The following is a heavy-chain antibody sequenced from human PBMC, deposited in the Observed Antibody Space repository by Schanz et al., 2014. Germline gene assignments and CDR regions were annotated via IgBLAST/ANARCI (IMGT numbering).Heavy chain of an antibody. D-gene: IGHD2-15*01. CDR1: GFTFSSYG. V-gene: IGHV3-30*19. CDR2: ISYDGSNK. J-gene: IGHJ4*02. CDR3: ARDRGYCSGGSCLTFDY. Sequence: QEQLVESGGGLVKPGGSLRLSCAASGFTFSSYGMHWVRQAPGKGLEWVAVISYDGSNKYYADSVKGRFTISRDNSKNTLYLQMNTLRAEDTAVYYCARDRGYCSGGSCLTFDYWGQGTLVTVSS.